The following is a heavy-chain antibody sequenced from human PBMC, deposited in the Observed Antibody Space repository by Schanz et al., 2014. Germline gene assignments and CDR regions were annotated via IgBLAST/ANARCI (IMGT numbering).Heavy chain of an antibody. D-gene: IGHD2-21*01. CDR2: ISASGGDT. CDR3: ARDGYSVVVISPTESFDI. CDR1: EFTFSTDA. J-gene: IGHJ3*02. Sequence: EVQLVESGGGVVQPGRSLRLSCAASEFTFSTDAMSWVRQAPGKGLEWLSVISASGGDTYYADSVKGRFTISRDNSRNTLYLQMNSLRAEDTAVYYCARDGYSVVVISPTESFDIWGQGTMVTVSP. V-gene: IGHV3-23*04.